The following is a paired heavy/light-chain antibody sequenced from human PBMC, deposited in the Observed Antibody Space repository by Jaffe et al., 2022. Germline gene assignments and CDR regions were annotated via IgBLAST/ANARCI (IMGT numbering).Heavy chain of an antibody. J-gene: IGHJ6*03. D-gene: IGHD5-12*01. CDR1: GGSFSGYY. Sequence: QVQLQQWGAGLLKPSETLSLTCAVYGGSFSGYYWSWIRQPPGKGLEWIGEINHSGSTNYNPSLKSRVTISVDTSKNQFSLKLSSVTAADTAVYYCASFTQAVDIVATIDNYYYYMDVWGKGTTVTVSS. CDR3: ASFTQAVDIVATIDNYYYYMDV. CDR2: INHSGST. V-gene: IGHV4-34*01.
Light chain of an antibody. CDR2: GKN. J-gene: IGLJ2*01. V-gene: IGLV3-19*01. Sequence: SSELTQDPAVSVALGQTVRITCQGDSLRSYYASWYQQKPGQAPVLVIYGKNNRPSGIPDRFSGSSSGNTASLTITGAQAEDEADYYCNSRDSSGNHVVVFGGGTKLTVL. CDR3: NSRDSSGNHVVV. CDR1: SLRSYY.